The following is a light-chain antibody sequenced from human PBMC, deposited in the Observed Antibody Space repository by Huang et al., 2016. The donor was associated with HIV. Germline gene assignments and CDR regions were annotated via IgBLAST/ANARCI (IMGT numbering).Light chain of an antibody. CDR1: QSISSK. CDR3: QQYNNWPFT. V-gene: IGKV3-15*01. J-gene: IGKJ3*01. CDR2: GAS. Sequence: ERVMTQSPVSLSVSPGERATFSCRASQSISSKLAWYQQKPGQAPSLLIYGASTRVTGIPARFSGSGSGTDFTLTISSLQSEDFAVYYCQQYNNWPFTFGPGTRVDIK.